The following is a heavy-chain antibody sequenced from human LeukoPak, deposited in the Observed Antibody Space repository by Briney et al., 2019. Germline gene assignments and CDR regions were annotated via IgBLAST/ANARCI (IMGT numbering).Heavy chain of an antibody. CDR3: ARDRALFEYNWIGQGFDR. V-gene: IGHV1-18*01. Sequence: GASVKVSCKASGYTFTSYGISWVRQAPGQGLEWMGWISAYNGNTNYAQKLQGRVTMTTDTSTSTAYMELRSLRSDDTAVYYCARDRALFEYNWIGQGFDRWGQGTLVTVSS. J-gene: IGHJ5*02. CDR1: GYTFTSYG. D-gene: IGHD1-20*01. CDR2: ISAYNGNT.